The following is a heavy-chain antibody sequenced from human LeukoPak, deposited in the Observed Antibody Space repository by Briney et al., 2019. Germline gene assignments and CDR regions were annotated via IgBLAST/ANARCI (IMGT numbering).Heavy chain of an antibody. Sequence: SQTLSLTCTVSGGSISSGGYYWRWIRQPPGKGLEWIGYIYHSGSTYYNPSLKSRVTISVDRSKNQFSLKLSSVTAADTAVYYCAGDSPESSRPYYYYMDVWGKGTTVTVSS. CDR2: IYHSGST. J-gene: IGHJ6*03. CDR3: AGDSPESSRPYYYYMDV. CDR1: GGSISSGGYY. V-gene: IGHV4-30-2*01. D-gene: IGHD2-2*01.